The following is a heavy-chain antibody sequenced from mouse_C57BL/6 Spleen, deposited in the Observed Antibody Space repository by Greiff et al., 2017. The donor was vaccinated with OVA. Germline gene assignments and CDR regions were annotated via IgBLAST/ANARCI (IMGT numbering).Heavy chain of an antibody. Sequence: EVKVVESGGGLVKPGGSLKLSCAASGFTFSSYAMSWVRQTPEKRLEWVATISDGGSYTYYPDNVKGRFTISRDNAKNNLYLQMSHLKSEDTAMYYCARDYDGGYFDYWGQGTTLTVSS. J-gene: IGHJ2*01. CDR2: ISDGGSYT. V-gene: IGHV5-4*03. CDR1: GFTFSSYA. D-gene: IGHD2-4*01. CDR3: ARDYDGGYFDY.